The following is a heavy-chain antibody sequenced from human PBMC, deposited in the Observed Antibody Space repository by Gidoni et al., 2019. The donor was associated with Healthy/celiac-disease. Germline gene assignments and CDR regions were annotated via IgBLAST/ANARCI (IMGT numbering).Heavy chain of an antibody. CDR2: ISGSGGRT. D-gene: IGHD3-22*01. J-gene: IGHJ4*02. Sequence: EVQLLESGGGLVQLGGSLRLSCAPSGFTFTSYAMSWFRPAPGKGLEWVSAISGSGGRTYYADAVKGRFTISRDNSKNTLYLQMNSLRAEDTAVYYCAKVIGRQPVDYWGQGTLVTVSS. CDR1: GFTFTSYA. CDR3: AKVIGRQPVDY. V-gene: IGHV3-23*01.